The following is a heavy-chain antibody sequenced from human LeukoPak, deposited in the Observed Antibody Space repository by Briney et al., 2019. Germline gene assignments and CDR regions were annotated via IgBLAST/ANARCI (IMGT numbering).Heavy chain of an antibody. Sequence: SETLSLTCTVSGGSISSYYWSWIRQPPGKGLEWIGYIYYSGSTNYNPSLKSRVTISVDTSKNQFSLKLSSVTAADTAVYYCATVSVVVPPAKYYMEVWGKGTTVTVSS. J-gene: IGHJ6*03. V-gene: IGHV4-59*01. CDR3: ATVSVVVPPAKYYMEV. D-gene: IGHD2-2*01. CDR1: GGSISSYY. CDR2: IYYSGST.